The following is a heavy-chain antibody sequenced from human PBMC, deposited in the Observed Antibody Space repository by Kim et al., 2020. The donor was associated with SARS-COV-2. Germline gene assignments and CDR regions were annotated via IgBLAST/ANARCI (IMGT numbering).Heavy chain of an antibody. J-gene: IGHJ6*03. V-gene: IGHV4-59*08. CDR1: GGSISSYY. CDR3: ARHKGSGFNNRPWDYYYYMDV. D-gene: IGHD3-10*01. Sequence: SETLSLTCTVSGGSISSYYWSWIRQPPGKGLEWIGYIYYSGSTNYNPSLKSRVTISVDTSKNQFSLKLSSVTAADTAVYYCARHKGSGFNNRPWDYYYYMDVWGKGTTVTVSS. CDR2: IYYSGST.